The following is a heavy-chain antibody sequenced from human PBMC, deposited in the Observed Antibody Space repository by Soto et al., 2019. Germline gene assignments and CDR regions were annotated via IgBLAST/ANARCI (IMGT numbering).Heavy chain of an antibody. D-gene: IGHD5-12*01. J-gene: IGHJ4*02. V-gene: IGHV1-2*04. CDR1: GYTFTGYY. Sequence: ASVKVSCKASGYTFTGYYMHWVRQAPGQGLEWMGWINPNSGGTNYAQKFQGWVTITRDTSASTAYMELSSLRSEDTAVYYCARVSGYYLPDYWGQGTLVTVSS. CDR3: ARVSGYYLPDY. CDR2: INPNSGGT.